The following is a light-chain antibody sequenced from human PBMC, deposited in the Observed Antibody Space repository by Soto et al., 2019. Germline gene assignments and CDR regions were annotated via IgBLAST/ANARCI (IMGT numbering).Light chain of an antibody. Sequence: QSVLTQPASVSGSPGQSITISCTGSSSDIDDYDFVAWYQQSPGEAPKVMIYDVTSRPSGVSNRFSGSKSGNTASLTISGLQAEDEADYYCSSKTSTDTLVFGTGTKVTVL. J-gene: IGLJ1*01. CDR3: SSKTSTDTLV. V-gene: IGLV2-14*01. CDR1: SSDIDDYDF. CDR2: DVT.